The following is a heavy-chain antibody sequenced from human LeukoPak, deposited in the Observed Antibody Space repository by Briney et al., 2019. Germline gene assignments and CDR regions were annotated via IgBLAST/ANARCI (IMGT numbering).Heavy chain of an antibody. V-gene: IGHV1-2*06. CDR1: GYTFTSYY. J-gene: IGHJ4*02. Sequence: ASVKVSCKASGYTFTSYYMHWVRQAPGQGLEWMGRINPNSGGTNYAQKFQGRVTMTRDTSISTAYMELSRLRSDDTAVYYCARDGGLIAVAGTIDYWGQGTLVTVSS. CDR2: INPNSGGT. D-gene: IGHD6-19*01. CDR3: ARDGGLIAVAGTIDY.